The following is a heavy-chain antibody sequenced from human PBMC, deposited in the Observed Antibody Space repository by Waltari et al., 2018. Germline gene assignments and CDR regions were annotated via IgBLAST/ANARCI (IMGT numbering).Heavy chain of an antibody. CDR1: GFPFSTYW. CDR2: IKSVGISI. Sequence: EVQLVESGGGLVQPGGSLRLSCAASGFPFSTYWMHWVRQAPGKWLVWVSRIKSVGISITYADSVNGRFTIARDNAKNTLYLQMNRVRAEDTAVYICARADYNRNNAQFDYWGQVTLVTVSS. J-gene: IGHJ4*02. D-gene: IGHD1-20*01. V-gene: IGHV3-74*01. CDR3: ARADYNRNNAQFDY.